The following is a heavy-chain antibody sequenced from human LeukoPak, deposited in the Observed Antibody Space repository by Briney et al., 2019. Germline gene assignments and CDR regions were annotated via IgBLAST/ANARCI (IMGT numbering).Heavy chain of an antibody. CDR2: ILNDGSQE. CDR1: GFTFSSYG. Sequence: GRSLRLSCAASGFTFSSYGMHWVRQAPGKGLEWVAVILNDGSQEKYADSVKGRFTISRDNSKNTLFLQMNSLRAEDPAVYYCARDVALGDNALDIWGQGTMVTVSS. V-gene: IGHV3-33*01. D-gene: IGHD3-16*01. J-gene: IGHJ3*02. CDR3: ARDVALGDNALDI.